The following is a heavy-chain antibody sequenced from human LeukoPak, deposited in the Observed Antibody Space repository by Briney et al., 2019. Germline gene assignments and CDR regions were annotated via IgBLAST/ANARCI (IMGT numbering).Heavy chain of an antibody. J-gene: IGHJ4*02. V-gene: IGHV3-23*01. CDR2: ISDSGGRT. CDR1: GFTFATYV. Sequence: GGSLRLSCAASGFTFATYVMSWVRQAPGKGLEWVSSISDSGGRTFYADSVKGRFTISRDNSKNTLYLQMNSLRAEDTAVYYCAHISSSWPDYWGQGTLVTVSS. CDR3: AHISSSWPDY. D-gene: IGHD6-13*01.